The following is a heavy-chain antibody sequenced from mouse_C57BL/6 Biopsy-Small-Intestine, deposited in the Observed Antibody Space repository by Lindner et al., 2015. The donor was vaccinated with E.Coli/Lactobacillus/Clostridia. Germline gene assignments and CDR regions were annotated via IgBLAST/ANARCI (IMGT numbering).Heavy chain of an antibody. J-gene: IGHJ4*01. CDR3: ARRGYAMDY. V-gene: IGHV5-17*01. CDR2: ISSGSNTI. CDR1: GFTFSDFG. Sequence: VQLQEFGEGLVKPGGSLKLSCAASGFTFSDFGIHWVRQAPEKGLEWVAYISSGSNTIYYADTVKGRFTISRDNAKNTLFLQMTSLRSEDTAMYYCARRGYAMDYWGQGTSVTVSS.